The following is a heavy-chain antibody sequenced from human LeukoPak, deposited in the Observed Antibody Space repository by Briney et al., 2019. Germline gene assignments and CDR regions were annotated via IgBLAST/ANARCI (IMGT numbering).Heavy chain of an antibody. D-gene: IGHD3-3*01. V-gene: IGHV3-23*01. J-gene: IGHJ4*02. CDR3: ARDFSRGYYYFDY. CDR1: GFTFSSYA. CDR2: ISDSGESS. Sequence: GSLRLSCVASGFTFSSYAISWVRQAPGKGLEWVSVISDSGESSYYADSVKGRFTLSRDNSKNTLYLQMNSLRAEDTAVYYCARDFSRGYYYFDYWGRGALVTVSS.